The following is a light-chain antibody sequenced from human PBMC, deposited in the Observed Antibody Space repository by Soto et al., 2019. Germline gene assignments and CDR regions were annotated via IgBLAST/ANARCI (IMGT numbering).Light chain of an antibody. Sequence: EIVLTQSPGTLSLSPGERATLSCRASQSVRGNLAWYQQKPGQSPRPLIYGASTRASGIPGRFSGSGSGTEFTLTISSLQSEDFAVYYCQQYNNWPPWTFGQGTKV. CDR2: GAS. V-gene: IGKV3-15*01. CDR1: QSVRGN. J-gene: IGKJ1*01. CDR3: QQYNNWPPWT.